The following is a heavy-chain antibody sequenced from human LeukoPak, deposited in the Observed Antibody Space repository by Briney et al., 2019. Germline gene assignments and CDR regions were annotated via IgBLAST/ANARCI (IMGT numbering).Heavy chain of an antibody. V-gene: IGHV3-23*01. CDR2: INESGGRT. CDR3: AKRASGPHSGNSDY. D-gene: IGHD4-23*01. Sequence: PGGSLRLSCAASGFTFSTYAMNWVRQAPGKGLEWVSAINESGGRTYYADSVKGRFTISRDNSKNTLYLQMNSLRAEDTAIYYCAKRASGPHSGNSDYWGQGTLVIVSS. CDR1: GFTFSTYA. J-gene: IGHJ4*02.